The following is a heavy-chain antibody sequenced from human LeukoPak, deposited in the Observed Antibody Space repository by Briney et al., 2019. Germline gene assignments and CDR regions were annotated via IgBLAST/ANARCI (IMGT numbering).Heavy chain of an antibody. D-gene: IGHD2-2*01. CDR3: ARGPTVDICRGTSCCNYYYMDV. Sequence: SVKVSCKASGGTFSSYAISWVRQAPGQGLEWMGGIIPIFGTANYAQKFQGRVTITADESTSTAYMELSSLRSEDTAVYYCARGPTVDICRGTSCCNYYYMDVWGKGTTVTVSS. CDR2: IIPIFGTA. J-gene: IGHJ6*03. V-gene: IGHV1-69*13. CDR1: GGTFSSYA.